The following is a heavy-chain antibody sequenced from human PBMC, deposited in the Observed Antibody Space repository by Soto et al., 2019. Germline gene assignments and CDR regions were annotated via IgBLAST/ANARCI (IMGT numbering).Heavy chain of an antibody. CDR3: ARDRTRPRGSYYYYYGRDV. CDR2: IYTSGST. J-gene: IGHJ6*02. CDR1: GGSISSYY. D-gene: IGHD1-26*01. Sequence: SETLSLTCTVSGGSISSYYWSWIRQPAGKGLEWIGRIYTSGSTNYNPSLKSRVTMSVDTSKNQFSLKLSSVTAADTAVYYCARDRTRPRGSYYYYYGRDVWGQGTTVTVSS. V-gene: IGHV4-4*07.